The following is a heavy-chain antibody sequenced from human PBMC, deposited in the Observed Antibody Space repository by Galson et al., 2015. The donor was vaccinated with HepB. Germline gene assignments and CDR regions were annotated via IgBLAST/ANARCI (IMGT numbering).Heavy chain of an antibody. Sequence: SLRLSCAASGFTFSSYWMHWVRQAPGKGLVWVSRINSDGSSTSYADSVKGRFTISRDNAKNTLYLQMNSLRAEDTAVYYCARDTPYGLYYFDYWGQGTLVTVSS. CDR1: GFTFSSYW. D-gene: IGHD3-10*01. J-gene: IGHJ4*02. CDR2: INSDGSST. CDR3: ARDTPYGLYYFDY. V-gene: IGHV3-74*01.